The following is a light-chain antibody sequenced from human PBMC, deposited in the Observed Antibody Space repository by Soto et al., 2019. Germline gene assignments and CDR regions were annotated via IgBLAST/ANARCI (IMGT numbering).Light chain of an antibody. CDR1: QSVSSKY. V-gene: IGKV3-20*01. Sequence: EIVLTQSPGTLSLSPGERATLSCRASQSVSSKYLAWYQQKPGQAPRLLIYGASNRANGIPARFSGSGSGTDFTLTISRLEPQDFAVYYCQQYGSSPTLTFGGGTKVDIK. CDR3: QQYGSSPTLT. J-gene: IGKJ4*01. CDR2: GAS.